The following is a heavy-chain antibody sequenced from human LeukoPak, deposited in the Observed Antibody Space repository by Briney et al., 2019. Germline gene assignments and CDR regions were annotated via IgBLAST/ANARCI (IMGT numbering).Heavy chain of an antibody. CDR3: AREPKLGYCSSTSCPGAFDI. J-gene: IGHJ3*02. CDR1: GYSFTSYW. V-gene: IGHV5-51*01. Sequence: GESLQISCKGSGYSFTSYWIGWVRQMPGKGREWMGIIYPGDADTRYSPSFQGQVTISADKSISTAYLQWSSLKASDTAMYYCAREPKLGYCSSTSCPGAFDIWGQGTMVTVSS. CDR2: IYPGDADT. D-gene: IGHD2-2*01.